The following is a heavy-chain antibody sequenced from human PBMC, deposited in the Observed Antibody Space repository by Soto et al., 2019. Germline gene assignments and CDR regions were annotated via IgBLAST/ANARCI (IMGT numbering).Heavy chain of an antibody. V-gene: IGHV1-69*06. CDR3: ARAPTVVEMATEYYFDD. J-gene: IGHJ4*02. CDR1: GGTFSSYA. Sequence: ASVKVSCKASGGTFSSYAISWVRQAPGQGLEWMGGIIPIFGTANYAQKFQGRVTITADKSTSTAYMELSSLRSEDTAVYYCARAPTVVEMATEYYFDDWGQGTLVTVSS. CDR2: IIPIFGTA. D-gene: IGHD1-1*01.